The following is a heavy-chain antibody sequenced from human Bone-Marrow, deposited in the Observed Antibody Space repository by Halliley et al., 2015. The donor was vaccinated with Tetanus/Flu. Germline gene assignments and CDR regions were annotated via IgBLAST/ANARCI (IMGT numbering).Heavy chain of an antibody. J-gene: IGHJ6*02. CDR2: ISGNGDNT. Sequence: ISGNGDNTYYADSVRGRFIISRDNSKNTLYLQMNSLRGEDTAVYFCANDLTVTTPYFYSGMHGWGQGTTVTVSS. D-gene: IGHD4-17*01. CDR3: ANDLTVTTPYFYSGMHG. V-gene: IGHV3-23*01.